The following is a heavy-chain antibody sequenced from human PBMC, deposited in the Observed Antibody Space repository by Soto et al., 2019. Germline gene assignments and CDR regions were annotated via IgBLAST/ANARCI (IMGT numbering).Heavy chain of an antibody. V-gene: IGHV4-4*02. CDR3: ARGLRYGDYGRDYYYGMDV. CDR1: GGSISSSNW. Sequence: QVQLQESGPGLVKPSGTLSLTCAVSGGSISSSNWWSWVRQPPGKGLEWIGEIYHSGSTNYNPSLKSRVTISVDKSKNQFSLKLSSVTAADTAVYYCARGLRYGDYGRDYYYGMDVWGQGTMVTVSS. CDR2: IYHSGST. D-gene: IGHD4-17*01. J-gene: IGHJ6*02.